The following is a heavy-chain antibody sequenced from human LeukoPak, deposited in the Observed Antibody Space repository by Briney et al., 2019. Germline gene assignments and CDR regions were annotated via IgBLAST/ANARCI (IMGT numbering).Heavy chain of an antibody. CDR2: INHSGST. CDR1: GGSFSGYY. J-gene: IGHJ6*02. D-gene: IGHD3-16*02. CDR3: AGPFYRRSFQTYYYYYGMDV. V-gene: IGHV4-34*01. Sequence: SGTLSLTCAVYGGSFSGYYWSWIRQPPGKGLEWIGEINHSGSTNYNPSLKSRVTISVDTSKNQFSLKLSSVTAADTAVYYCAGPFYRRSFQTYYYYYGMDVWGQGTTVTVSS.